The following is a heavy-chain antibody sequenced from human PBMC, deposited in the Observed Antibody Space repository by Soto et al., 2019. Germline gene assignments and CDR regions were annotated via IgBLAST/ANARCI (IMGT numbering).Heavy chain of an antibody. CDR3: AREGTTSGSFDV. J-gene: IGHJ3*01. D-gene: IGHD1-26*01. CDR2: IYSSGST. CDR1: GGSIRRYY. Sequence: QVQLQESGPGLVKPPETLSLTCTVSGGSIRRYYWSWIRQPAGKGLEWIGRIYSSGSTKDNHSLKSRVTMSVDTSKNQFSLKLSSVTAADTAVYYCAREGTTSGSFDVWGQGTMVTVSS. V-gene: IGHV4-4*07.